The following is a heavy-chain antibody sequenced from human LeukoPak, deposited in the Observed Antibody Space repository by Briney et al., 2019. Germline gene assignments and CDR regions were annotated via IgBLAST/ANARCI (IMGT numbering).Heavy chain of an antibody. CDR2: IWYDGSNK. J-gene: IGHJ4*02. V-gene: IGHV3-33*01. Sequence: QAGTSLRLSCAASGFTFSSYGRHWVRQAPGKRLQWVAVIWYDGSNKYYADFVKGRFTISRDNSKNTLYLQMNSLRAEETAVYYCARDCEPIGMVRGVMEDYWGQGTVVTVSS. D-gene: IGHD3-10*01. CDR1: GFTFSSYG. CDR3: ARDCEPIGMVRGVMEDY.